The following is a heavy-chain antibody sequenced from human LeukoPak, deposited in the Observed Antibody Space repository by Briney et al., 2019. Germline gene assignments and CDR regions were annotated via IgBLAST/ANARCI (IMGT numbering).Heavy chain of an antibody. CDR1: GVYISSYY. Sequence: KPSETLSLTCTVSGVYISSYYWSWIRQPPGKGLEWIGYIYYSGSTNYNPSLKSRVTISVDTSKNQFSLKLSSVTAADTAVYYCAREKYCGGDCYPQTSGYFDYWGQGTLVTVSS. J-gene: IGHJ4*02. CDR2: IYYSGST. CDR3: AREKYCGGDCYPQTSGYFDY. D-gene: IGHD2-21*02. V-gene: IGHV4-59*01.